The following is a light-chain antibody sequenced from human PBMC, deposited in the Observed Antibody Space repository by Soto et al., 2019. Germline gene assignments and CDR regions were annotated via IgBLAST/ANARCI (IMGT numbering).Light chain of an antibody. CDR2: KVS. J-gene: IGKJ1*01. CDR3: QEYYTYPWT. Sequence: PSTLSASIGDRVTITCRASQSISSWLAWYQQKPGKAPKFLIHKVSTLVSGVPSRFSGSGSGTEFTLTISSLQPDDFATYFCQEYYTYPWTFGQGTKVDIK. CDR1: QSISSW. V-gene: IGKV1-5*03.